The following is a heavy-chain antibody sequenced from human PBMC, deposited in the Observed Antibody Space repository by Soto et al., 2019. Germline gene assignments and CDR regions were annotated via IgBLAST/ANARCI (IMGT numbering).Heavy chain of an antibody. V-gene: IGHV3-7*01. CDR1: GFTFSSYW. D-gene: IGHD1-26*01. J-gene: IGHJ5*01. CDR2: RHKDGSAQ. CDR3: ARDVGLHRYDS. Sequence: EVQLVVSGGGLVQPGGSLRLSCAASGFTFSSYWMTWVRQAPGEGLEWVAKRHKDGSAQYYVDYVKGRFIISRDNAKDSLYLTMNTLRVEDTAVYYCARDVGLHRYDSWGQGTLGTVSP.